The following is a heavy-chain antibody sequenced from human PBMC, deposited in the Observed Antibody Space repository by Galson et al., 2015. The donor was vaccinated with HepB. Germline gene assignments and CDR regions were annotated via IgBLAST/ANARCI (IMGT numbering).Heavy chain of an antibody. J-gene: IGHJ5*02. V-gene: IGHV4-30-4*01. Sequence: TLSLTCSVSGDSINSGDYYWSWIRQPPGKGLEWIGYIAYSGNTYYNPSLKSRVTISVDTSRNQFSLKLSSVTAADTAVYYCARVGQGRFLEWLNWFDPWGQGTLVTVSS. CDR2: IAYSGNT. D-gene: IGHD3-3*01. CDR3: ARVGQGRFLEWLNWFDP. CDR1: GDSINSGDYY.